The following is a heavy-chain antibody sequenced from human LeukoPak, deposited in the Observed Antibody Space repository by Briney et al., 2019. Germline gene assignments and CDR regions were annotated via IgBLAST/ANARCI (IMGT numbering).Heavy chain of an antibody. J-gene: IGHJ3*02. CDR2: IYYSGST. D-gene: IGHD6-13*01. CDR3: ARTGGPTYKSSWFI. CDR1: GGSISSSSYY. V-gene: IGHV4-61*05. Sequence: SETLSLTCTVSGGSISSSSYYWGWIRQPPGKGLEWIGYIYYSGSTNYNPSLKSRVTISADTSKNQLSLKLSSVTAADTAVYYCARTGGPTYKSSWFIWGQGTMVTVSS.